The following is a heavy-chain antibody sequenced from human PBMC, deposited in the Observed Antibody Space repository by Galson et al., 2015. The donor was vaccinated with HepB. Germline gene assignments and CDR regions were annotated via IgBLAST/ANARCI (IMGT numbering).Heavy chain of an antibody. D-gene: IGHD5-24*01. CDR1: GGTFSSYT. CDR3: ARDLKGRDGYNEFDY. J-gene: IGHJ4*02. V-gene: IGHV1-69*04. Sequence: SVKVSCKASGGTFSSYTISWVRQAPGQGLEWMGRIIPILGIANYAQKFQGRVTITADKSTSTAYMELSSLRSEDTAVYYCARDLKGRDGYNEFDYWGQGTLVTVSS. CDR2: IIPILGIA.